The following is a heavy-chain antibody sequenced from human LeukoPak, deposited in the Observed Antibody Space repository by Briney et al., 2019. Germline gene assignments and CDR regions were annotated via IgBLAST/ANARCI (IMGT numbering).Heavy chain of an antibody. V-gene: IGHV3-53*05. CDR1: GFTVSSNY. J-gene: IGHJ6*02. CDR2: IYSGGST. CDR3: AKDQHSSSWYFFSGPGNGMDV. Sequence: GGSLRLSCAASGFTVSSNYMSWVRQAPGKGLEWVSIIYSGGSTYYADSVKGRFTISRDNSKNTLYLQMNSLRAEDTAVYYCAKDQHSSSWYFFSGPGNGMDVWGQGTTVTVSS. D-gene: IGHD6-13*01.